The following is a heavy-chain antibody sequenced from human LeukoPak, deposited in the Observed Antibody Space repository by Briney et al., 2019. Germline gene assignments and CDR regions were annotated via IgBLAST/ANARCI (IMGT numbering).Heavy chain of an antibody. Sequence: GASVKVPCKASGGTSSSYAISWVRQAPGQGLEWMGGIIPIFGTANYAQKFQGRVTITTDESTSTAYMELSSLRSEDTAVYYCARVSYGDYVDYWGQGTLVTASS. D-gene: IGHD4-17*01. CDR3: ARVSYGDYVDY. J-gene: IGHJ4*02. CDR2: IIPIFGTA. CDR1: GGTSSSYA. V-gene: IGHV1-69*05.